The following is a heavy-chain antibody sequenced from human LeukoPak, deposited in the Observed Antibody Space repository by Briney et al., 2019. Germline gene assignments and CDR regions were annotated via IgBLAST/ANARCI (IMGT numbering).Heavy chain of an antibody. CDR3: ARLARWWGNFYMDV. Sequence: SETLSLTCDVYGGSFTDYYWSWIRQPPGKGLEWIGEINHSGSTNFNPSLTGRVTMSLDTAKTQFSLKLTSVTAADTAMYYCARLARWWGNFYMDVWGKGTTVTVSS. CDR2: INHSGST. V-gene: IGHV4-34*01. CDR1: GGSFTDYY. D-gene: IGHD2-15*01. J-gene: IGHJ6*03.